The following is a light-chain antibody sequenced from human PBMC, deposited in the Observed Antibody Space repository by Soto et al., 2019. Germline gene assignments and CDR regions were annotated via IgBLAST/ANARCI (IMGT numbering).Light chain of an antibody. CDR2: GNS. V-gene: IGLV1-40*01. CDR3: QSYDSSLSGYV. Sequence: QAVVTQPPSVSGAPGQRVTISCTGSNSNIGARYDVHWYQQLPGTAPKLLIYGNSNRPSGVPDRFSGSKSGTSASLAITGLQAEDEADYYCQSYDSSLSGYVCGTGTKVTVL. J-gene: IGLJ1*01. CDR1: NSNIGARYD.